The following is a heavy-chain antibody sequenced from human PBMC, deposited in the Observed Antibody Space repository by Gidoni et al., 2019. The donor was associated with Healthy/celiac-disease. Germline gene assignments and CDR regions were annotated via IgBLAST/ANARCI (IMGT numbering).Heavy chain of an antibody. CDR1: GFSLSTSGMC. V-gene: IGHV2-70*15. CDR2: IDWDDDK. Sequence: QVTLRESGPALVKPTQTLTLTCTFSGFSLSTSGMCVSWIRQPPGKALEWLARIDWDDDKYYSTSLKTRLTISKDTSKNQVVLTMTNMDPVDTATYYCARMAGTVYYYYGMDVWGQGTTVTVSS. J-gene: IGHJ6*02. CDR3: ARMAGTVYYYYGMDV. D-gene: IGHD6-19*01.